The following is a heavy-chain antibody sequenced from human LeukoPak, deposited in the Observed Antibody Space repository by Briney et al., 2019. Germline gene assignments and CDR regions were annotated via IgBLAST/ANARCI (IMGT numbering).Heavy chain of an antibody. CDR1: GFTFSSYG. V-gene: IGHV3-30*02. J-gene: IGHJ4*02. CDR3: AKDWTLVGATWTFDY. CDR2: IWYDGSNK. D-gene: IGHD1-26*01. Sequence: GGSLRLSCAASGFTFSSYGMHWVRQAPGKGLEWVAVIWYDGSNKYYADSVKGRFTISRDNSKNTLYLQMNSLRAEDTAVYYCAKDWTLVGATWTFDYWGQGTLVTVSS.